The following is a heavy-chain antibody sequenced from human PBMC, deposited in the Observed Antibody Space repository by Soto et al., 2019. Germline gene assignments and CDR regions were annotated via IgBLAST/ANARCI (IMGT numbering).Heavy chain of an antibody. CDR3: ASRLGATRFDN. J-gene: IGHJ4*02. Sequence: KTSETLSLTCAISGGSISNTNWWSWVRQPPGKGLEWIGEIYHSGSTNYKPSLKSRLSISVDKSRNQFSLRLSSVTAADTAVYYCASRLGATRFDNWGQGILVTVSS. V-gene: IGHV4-4*02. CDR2: IYHSGST. D-gene: IGHD1-26*01. CDR1: GGSISNTNW.